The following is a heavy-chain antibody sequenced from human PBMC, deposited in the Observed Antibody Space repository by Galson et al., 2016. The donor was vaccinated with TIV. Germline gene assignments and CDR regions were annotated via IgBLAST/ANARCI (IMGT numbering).Heavy chain of an antibody. V-gene: IGHV1-69*10. Sequence: SVKVSCKASGDTFSMIVFNWVRQAPGQGLDWMGGINPLLGTVNNAQKFQGRVTFTPDKSRSTAYMELSSLKSEDTAIYYCATDRNTALDTYHAYYGMDARGQGTAVIVSS. J-gene: IGHJ6*02. D-gene: IGHD5-18*01. CDR1: GDTFSMIV. CDR3: ATDRNTALDTYHAYYGMDA. CDR2: INPLLGTV.